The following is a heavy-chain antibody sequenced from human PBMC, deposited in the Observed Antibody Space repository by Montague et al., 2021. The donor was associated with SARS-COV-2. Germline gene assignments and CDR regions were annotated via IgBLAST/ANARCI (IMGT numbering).Heavy chain of an antibody. V-gene: IGHV4-61*05. CDR1: GGSISSSSYY. CDR3: ARGNYLDY. CDR2: IHYTGST. Sequence: SETLSLTCTVSGGSISSSSYYWGWIRQPPGKGLEWIGYIHYTGSTNYNASLKSRVTISIDTSKNQFSLRLNSVTAADTAVYYCARGNYLDYWGQGTLVIVSS. J-gene: IGHJ4*02.